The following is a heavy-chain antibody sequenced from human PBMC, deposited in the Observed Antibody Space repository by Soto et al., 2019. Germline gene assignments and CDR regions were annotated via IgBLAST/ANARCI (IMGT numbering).Heavy chain of an antibody. Sequence: LRLSCAASGFTFSSYAMSWVRQAPGKGLEWVSAISGSGGSTYYADSVKGRFTISRDNSKNTLYLQMNSLRAEDTAVYYCAKDRGHYYDSSGYIDAFDIWGQGTMVTVSS. J-gene: IGHJ3*02. D-gene: IGHD3-22*01. CDR2: ISGSGGST. V-gene: IGHV3-23*01. CDR3: AKDRGHYYDSSGYIDAFDI. CDR1: GFTFSSYA.